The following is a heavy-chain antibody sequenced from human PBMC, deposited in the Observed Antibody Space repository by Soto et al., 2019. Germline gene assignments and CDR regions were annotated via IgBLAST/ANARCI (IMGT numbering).Heavy chain of an antibody. Sequence: GGSLRLSCSASGFTFSSYAMHWVRQAPGKGLEYVSAISSNGDSTYYADSVKGRFTISRDNSKNTLYLQMSSLSSEDTAVYYCVKTISAGYHAEYFQHWGQGTLVTVSS. D-gene: IGHD1-26*01. V-gene: IGHV3-64D*06. J-gene: IGHJ1*01. CDR2: ISSNGDST. CDR3: VKTISAGYHAEYFQH. CDR1: GFTFSSYA.